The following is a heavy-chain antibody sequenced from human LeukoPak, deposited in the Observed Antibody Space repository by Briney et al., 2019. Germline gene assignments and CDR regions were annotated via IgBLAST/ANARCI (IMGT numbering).Heavy chain of an antibody. CDR2: ISGSGGST. J-gene: IGHJ4*02. CDR3: AKDLEKWLPTMYYFDY. D-gene: IGHD5-12*01. V-gene: IGHV3-23*01. CDR1: GFTFSDYY. Sequence: GSLRLFFAASGFTFSDYYISWVRQAPGKGLGWVSAISGSGGSTYYADSVKGWFTISRDNSKNTLYLQMNSLRAEDTAVYYCAKDLEKWLPTMYYFDYWGQGTLVTVSS.